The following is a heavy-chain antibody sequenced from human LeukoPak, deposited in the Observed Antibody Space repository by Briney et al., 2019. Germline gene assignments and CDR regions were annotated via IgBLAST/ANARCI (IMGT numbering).Heavy chain of an antibody. J-gene: IGHJ4*02. D-gene: IGHD6-19*01. CDR1: GYSFTSYA. Sequence: EASVKVSCKASGYSFTSYAMNWVRQAPGQGLEWMGWINTNTGNPTYAQGFTGRCVFSLDTSVSTAYLQISSLKAEDTAVYSCARVAEYSSGWYDPFDYWGQGTLVTVSP. CDR2: INTNTGNP. V-gene: IGHV7-4-1*02. CDR3: ARVAEYSSGWYDPFDY.